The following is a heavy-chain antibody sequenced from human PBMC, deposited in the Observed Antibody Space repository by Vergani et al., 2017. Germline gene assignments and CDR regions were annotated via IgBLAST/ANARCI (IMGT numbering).Heavy chain of an antibody. J-gene: IGHJ4*02. V-gene: IGHV3-23*01. CDR2: ISGSGGSS. Sequence: EVQLLESGGGLVQPGGSLRLSCAASGFTFSSYAMSWVRQAPGKGLEWVSAISGSGGSSYYADSVKGRFTISADKSISTAYLQWSSLKASDTAMYYCARRFDADSSDWGQGTLVTVSS. CDR1: GFTFSSYA. D-gene: IGHD3-22*01. CDR3: ARRFDADSSD.